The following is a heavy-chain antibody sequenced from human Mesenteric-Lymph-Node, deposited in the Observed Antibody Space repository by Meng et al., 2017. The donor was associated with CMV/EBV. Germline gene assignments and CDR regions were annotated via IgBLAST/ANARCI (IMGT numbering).Heavy chain of an antibody. CDR1: GGSISSYY. J-gene: IGHJ6*02. CDR3: ARGMGYYDSSGYSILYYYYGMDV. D-gene: IGHD3-22*01. V-gene: IGHV4-59*01. Sequence: SETLSLTCTVSGGSISSYYWSWIRQPPGKGLEWIGYIYYSGSTNYNPSLKSRVTISVDTSKNQFSLKLSSVTAADTAVYYCARGMGYYDSSGYSILYYYYGMDVWGQGTTVTVSS. CDR2: IYYSGST.